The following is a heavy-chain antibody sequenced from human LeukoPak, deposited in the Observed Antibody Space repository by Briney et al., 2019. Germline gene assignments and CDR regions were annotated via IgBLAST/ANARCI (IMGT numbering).Heavy chain of an antibody. J-gene: IGHJ5*02. CDR2: IIPIFGTA. CDR3: ARGARSGFTNWFDP. D-gene: IGHD5-12*01. V-gene: IGHV1-69*01. CDR1: GGTYSSYA. Sequence: ASVKVSCKASGGTYSSYAISLVRQAPGQGLEWMGGIIPIFGTANYAQKFQGRVTITADGSTSTAYMELSSLRSEDTAVYYCARGARSGFTNWFDPWGQGTLVTVSS.